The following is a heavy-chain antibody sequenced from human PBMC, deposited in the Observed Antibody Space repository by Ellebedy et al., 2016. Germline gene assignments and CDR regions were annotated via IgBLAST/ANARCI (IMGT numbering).Heavy chain of an antibody. V-gene: IGHV3-23*01. CDR2: ISGSGGST. J-gene: IGHJ4*02. CDR1: GFTFSSYA. CDR3: AKVKVAATPNFDY. D-gene: IGHD2-15*01. Sequence: GESLKISCAASGFTFSSYAMSWVRQAPGKGLEWVSAISGSGGSTYYADSVKGRFTISRDNSKNTLYLQMNSLRAEDTAVYYCAKVKVAATPNFDYWGQGTLVTVSS.